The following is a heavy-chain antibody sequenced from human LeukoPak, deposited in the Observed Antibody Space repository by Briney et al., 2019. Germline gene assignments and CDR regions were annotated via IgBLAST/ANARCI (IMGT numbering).Heavy chain of an antibody. CDR2: IYYSGST. CDR3: ARGDSSVGRRAFDI. CDR1: GGSISSYY. D-gene: IGHD3-22*01. V-gene: IGHV4-59*01. J-gene: IGHJ3*02. Sequence: SETLSLTCTVSGGSISSYYWSWIRQPPGKGLEWIGYIYYSGSTNYNPSLKSRVTISVDTSKNQFSLKLSSVTAADTAVYYCARGDSSVGRRAFDIWGQGTMVTVSS.